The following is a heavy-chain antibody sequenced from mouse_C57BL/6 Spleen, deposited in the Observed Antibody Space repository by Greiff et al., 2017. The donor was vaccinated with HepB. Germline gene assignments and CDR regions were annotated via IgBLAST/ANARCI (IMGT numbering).Heavy chain of an antibody. J-gene: IGHJ1*03. CDR1: GFTFSDYG. CDR2: ISSGSSTI. V-gene: IGHV5-17*01. CDR3: AGSSHWYFDV. Sequence: DVQLVESGGGLVKPGGSLKLSCAASGFTFSDYGMHWVRQAPEKGLEWVAYISSGSSTIYYADTVKGRFTISRDNAKNTLFLQMTSLRSEDTAMYYCAGSSHWYFDVWGTGTTVTVSS. D-gene: IGHD1-1*01.